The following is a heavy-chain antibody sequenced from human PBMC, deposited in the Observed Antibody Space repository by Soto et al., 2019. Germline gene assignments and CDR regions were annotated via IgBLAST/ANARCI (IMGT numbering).Heavy chain of an antibody. CDR3: ARDNITSSIAARRPDAFDI. D-gene: IGHD6-6*01. CDR1: GCSICSGASY. V-gene: IGHV4-31*03. CDR2: IYYSGST. J-gene: IGHJ3*02. Sequence: SEILSLTCTVSGCSICSGASYWSWIRQHPGKGKEWIGYIYYSGSTYYNPSLKSRVTISVDTSKNQFSLKLSSVTAADTAVYYCARDNITSSIAARRPDAFDIWGLGTMVTVSS.